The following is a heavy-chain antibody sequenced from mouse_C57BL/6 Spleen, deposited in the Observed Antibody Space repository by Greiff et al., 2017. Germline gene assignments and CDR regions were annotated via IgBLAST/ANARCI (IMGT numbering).Heavy chain of an antibody. CDR1: GYSFTGYY. Sequence: EVQLQESGPELVKPGASVKISCKASGYSFTGYYMNWVKQSPEKSLEWIGEINPSTGGTTYNQKFKAKATLTVDKSSSTAYMQLKSLTSEDSAVYYCARRDYSYYYGSSWYFDVWGTGTTVTVSS. CDR2: INPSTGGT. CDR3: ARRDYSYYYGSSWYFDV. V-gene: IGHV1-42*01. D-gene: IGHD1-1*01. J-gene: IGHJ1*03.